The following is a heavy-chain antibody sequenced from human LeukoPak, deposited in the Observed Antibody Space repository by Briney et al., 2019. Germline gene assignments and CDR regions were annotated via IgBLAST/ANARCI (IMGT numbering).Heavy chain of an antibody. CDR1: GGTFSSYA. V-gene: IGHV1-69*01. Sequence: GSSVKVSCKASGGTFSSYAISWVRQAPGQGLEWMGGIIPIFGTANYAQKFQGRVTITADESTSTAYMELSSLRSEDTAVYYCARGPHRGLMVYATWGQGTLSPSPQ. J-gene: IGHJ5*02. CDR2: IIPIFGTA. D-gene: IGHD2-8*01. CDR3: ARGPHRGLMVYAT.